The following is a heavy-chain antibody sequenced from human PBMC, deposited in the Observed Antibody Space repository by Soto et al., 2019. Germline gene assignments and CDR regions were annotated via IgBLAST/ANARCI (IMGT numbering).Heavy chain of an antibody. J-gene: IGHJ4*02. D-gene: IGHD5-18*01. V-gene: IGHV5-51*01. CDR3: ARQGGPDTPMISDY. CDR2: VHPGDSET. Sequence: GESLKISCRVSGYSFTTYWIGWVRQMSGKGLEWVGIVHPGDSETRYSSSFQGRVTISADRSINTAYLQWSSLQASDTAMYYGARQGGPDTPMISDYWGQGTLVTVSS. CDR1: GYSFTTYW.